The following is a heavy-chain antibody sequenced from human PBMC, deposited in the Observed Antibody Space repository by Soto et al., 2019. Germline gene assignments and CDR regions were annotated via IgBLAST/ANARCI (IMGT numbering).Heavy chain of an antibody. CDR1: GYTFTSYG. CDR2: ISAYNGNT. CDR3: VRDALFQYSSGWYFYYGMDV. D-gene: IGHD6-19*01. Sequence: QVQLVQSGAEVKQPGASVKVSCKASGYTFTSYGISWVRQAPGQGLEWMGWISAYNGNTNYAQKLQGRVTMTTDTSTSTAYMELRSLRSDDTAVYYCVRDALFQYSSGWYFYYGMDVWDQGTTVTVSS. J-gene: IGHJ6*02. V-gene: IGHV1-18*01.